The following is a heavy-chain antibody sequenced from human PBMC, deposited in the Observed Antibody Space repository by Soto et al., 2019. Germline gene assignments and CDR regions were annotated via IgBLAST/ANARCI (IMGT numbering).Heavy chain of an antibody. J-gene: IGHJ5*02. Sequence: PGGSLRLSCAASGFTFSSYSMNWVRQAPGKGLEWVSSISSSSSYIYYADSVKGRFTISRDNAKNSLYLQMNSLRAEDTAVYYCARDLGLDTMVRGVIMDHWFDPWGQGTLVTVSS. CDR2: ISSSSSYI. D-gene: IGHD3-10*01. CDR1: GFTFSSYS. V-gene: IGHV3-21*01. CDR3: ARDLGLDTMVRGVIMDHWFDP.